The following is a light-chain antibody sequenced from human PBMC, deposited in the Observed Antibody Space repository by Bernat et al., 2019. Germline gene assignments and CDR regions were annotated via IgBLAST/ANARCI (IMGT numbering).Light chain of an antibody. CDR1: ALPKKY. CDR3: YSTDSSGNPVGV. Sequence: SSSLPHPPSFSFSPLQTARITFSLYALPKKYAYWYQHKSGQAPVLVIYEDSKRPSGIPERFSGSSSGTMATLTISGAQVEDEADYYCYSTDSSGNPVGVFGGGTKLTVL. J-gene: IGLJ2*01. V-gene: IGLV3-10*01. CDR2: EDS.